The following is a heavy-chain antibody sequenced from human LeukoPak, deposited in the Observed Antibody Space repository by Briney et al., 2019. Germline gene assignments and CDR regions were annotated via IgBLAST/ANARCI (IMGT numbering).Heavy chain of an antibody. V-gene: IGHV1-18*01. CDR1: GYTFTSYG. D-gene: IGHD3-3*01. Sequence: ASVKVSCKASGYTFTSYGISWVRQAPGQGLEWMGWISAYNGNTNYAQKLQGRVTMTTDTSTSTAYMELRSLRSDDTAVYYCAKDWAIFGVAHLSSDIGWFDPWGQGTLVTVSS. J-gene: IGHJ5*02. CDR3: AKDWAIFGVAHLSSDIGWFDP. CDR2: ISAYNGNT.